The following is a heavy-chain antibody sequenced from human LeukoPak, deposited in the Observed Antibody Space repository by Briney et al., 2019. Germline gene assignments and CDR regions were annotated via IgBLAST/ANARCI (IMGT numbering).Heavy chain of an antibody. D-gene: IGHD5-18*01. J-gene: IGHJ4*02. V-gene: IGHV3-21*01. CDR1: GFTFSSYS. Sequence: GGSLRLSCAASGFTFSSYSMNWVRQAPGKRLEWVSSISSSSSYIYYADSVKGRFTISRDNAKNSLYLQMNSLRAEDTAVYYYARDRARYRYGYVLDYWGQGTLVTVPS. CDR3: ARDRARYRYGYVLDY. CDR2: ISSSSSYI.